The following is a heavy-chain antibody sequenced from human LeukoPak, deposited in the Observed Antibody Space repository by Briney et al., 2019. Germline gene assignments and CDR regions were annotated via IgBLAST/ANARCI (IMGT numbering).Heavy chain of an antibody. CDR3: ARGPRVLDAFDI. CDR2: ISYDGSNK. Sequence: PGRSLRLSCAASGFTFSSYAMHWVRQAPGKGLEWVAVISYDGSNKYYADSVKGRFTISRDNSKNTLYLQMNSLRAEDTAVYYCARGPRVLDAFDIWGQGTMVTVSS. V-gene: IGHV3-30-3*01. CDR1: GFTFSSYA. J-gene: IGHJ3*02.